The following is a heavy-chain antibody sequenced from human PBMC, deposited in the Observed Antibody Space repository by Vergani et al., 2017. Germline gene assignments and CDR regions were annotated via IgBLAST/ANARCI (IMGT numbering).Heavy chain of an antibody. J-gene: IGHJ4*02. Sequence: VQILQSGGGVVQPGGSLRLSCTLSGFTLNTSGIHWVRQAPGKGLEWVSSVSGSSATPYYADSVKGRFIISRDNSKNTLHLQMNSLRADDTAVYYCTKGSRGYTGYFFDYWGQGTLATVSS. D-gene: IGHD5-12*01. V-gene: IGHV3-23*01. CDR2: VSGSSATP. CDR1: GFTLNTSG. CDR3: TKGSRGYTGYFFDY.